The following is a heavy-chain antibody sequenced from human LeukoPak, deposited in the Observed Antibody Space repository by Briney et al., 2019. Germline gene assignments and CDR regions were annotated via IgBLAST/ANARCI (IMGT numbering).Heavy chain of an antibody. D-gene: IGHD6-13*01. V-gene: IGHV3-33*08. Sequence: GGSLRLSCAASGFTFSSSGMHWVRQAPGKGLEWVAVIWYDGSNKYYADSVKGRFTISRDNSKNTLDLQMNSLRAEDTAVYYCATGESTTWSRFDYWGQGTLVTVSS. CDR2: IWYDGSNK. CDR3: ATGESTTWSRFDY. J-gene: IGHJ4*02. CDR1: GFTFSSSG.